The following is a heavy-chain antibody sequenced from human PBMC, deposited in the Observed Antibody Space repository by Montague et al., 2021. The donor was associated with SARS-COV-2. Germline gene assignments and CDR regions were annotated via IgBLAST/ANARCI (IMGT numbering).Heavy chain of an antibody. CDR2: IYYTGXT. CDR1: GGSITNNIDY. Sequence: SETLSLTCTVSGGSITNNIDYWAWIRQPPGKGLEWIGSIYYTGXTXYXXXXKXRVTISVVTSKNHFTLKLSSVTAADTAVYYCAREVGRYYDWRPDSWGQGTLVTVSS. V-gene: IGHV4-39*02. J-gene: IGHJ4*02. D-gene: IGHD1-26*01. CDR3: AREVGRYYDWRPDS.